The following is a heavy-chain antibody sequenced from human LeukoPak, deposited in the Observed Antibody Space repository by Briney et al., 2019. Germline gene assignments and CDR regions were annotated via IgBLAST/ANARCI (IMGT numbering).Heavy chain of an antibody. CDR1: GFTFSSYA. V-gene: IGHV3-23*01. Sequence: GGSLRLSCAASGFTFSSYAMSWVRQAPGKGLEWVSAISGSGGSTYYADSAKGRFTISRDNSKNTLYLQMNSLRAEDTAVYYCAKDFSSGSYYVAYYFDYWGQGTLDTVSS. J-gene: IGHJ4*02. D-gene: IGHD1-26*01. CDR3: AKDFSSGSYYVAYYFDY. CDR2: ISGSGGST.